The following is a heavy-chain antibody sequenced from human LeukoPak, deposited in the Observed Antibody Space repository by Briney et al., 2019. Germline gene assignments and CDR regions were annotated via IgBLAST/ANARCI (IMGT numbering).Heavy chain of an antibody. D-gene: IGHD6-19*01. V-gene: IGHV3-53*01. CDR2: IYSGGST. CDR1: GFTVSSNY. J-gene: IGHJ3*02. Sequence: GGSLRLSCAASGFTVSSNYMSWVRQAPGKGLEWVSVIYSGGSTYYADSVKGRFTISRDNSKNTLYLQMNSLRAEDTAVYYCAREFGYSSGWYPSGAFDIWGQGTMVTVSS. CDR3: AREFGYSSGWYPSGAFDI.